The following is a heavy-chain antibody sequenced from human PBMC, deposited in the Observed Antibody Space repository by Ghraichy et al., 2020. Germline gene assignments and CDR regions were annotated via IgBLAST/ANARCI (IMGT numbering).Heavy chain of an antibody. J-gene: IGHJ4*02. CDR1: GFTFSTYW. CDR2: INSGGSST. Sequence: GGSLRLSCAASGFTFSTYWMHWVRQAPGKGLVWVSRINSGGSSTRYADSVRGRFTISRDNAKNTLYLQMDSLRADDTAVYYCARPIYGSGSFYGDYWGQGTLVTVSS. CDR3: ARPIYGSGSFYGDY. D-gene: IGHD3-10*01. V-gene: IGHV3-74*01.